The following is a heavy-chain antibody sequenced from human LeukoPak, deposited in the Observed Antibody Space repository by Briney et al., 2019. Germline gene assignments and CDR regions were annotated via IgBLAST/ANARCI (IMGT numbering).Heavy chain of an antibody. CDR2: IYSGGST. V-gene: IGHV3-66*01. Sequence: GGSLRLSCAASGLTVSSNYMNWVRQAPGKGLEWVSVIYSGGSTYYADSVKGKFTISRDNSKNTLYLQMNSLRAEDTAVYYCARGAYGSGSYGDNWFDPWGQGTLVTVSS. CDR1: GLTVSSNY. J-gene: IGHJ5*02. D-gene: IGHD3-10*01. CDR3: ARGAYGSGSYGDNWFDP.